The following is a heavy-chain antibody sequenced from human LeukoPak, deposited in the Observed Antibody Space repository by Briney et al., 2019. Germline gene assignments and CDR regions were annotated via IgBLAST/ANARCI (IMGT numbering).Heavy chain of an antibody. J-gene: IGHJ3*02. Sequence: RGESLKISCKGFGYSFTNYSIGWVRQIPGKGLELMGIIYPGDSDTRYSPSFQGQVIISADKSMSTAYLQWNSLKASDTAMYYCASPQQLEGWVGAFEIWGQGTLVTVSS. D-gene: IGHD6-13*01. CDR3: ASPQQLEGWVGAFEI. CDR2: IYPGDSDT. CDR1: GYSFTNYS. V-gene: IGHV5-51*01.